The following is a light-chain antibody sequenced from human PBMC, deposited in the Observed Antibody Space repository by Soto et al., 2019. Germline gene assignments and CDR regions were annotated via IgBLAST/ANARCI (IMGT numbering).Light chain of an antibody. CDR3: QQHNNWPPWT. J-gene: IGKJ1*01. CDR1: QSVSSN. Sequence: EIVMTQYPATLSVSPGERATLSCRASQSVSSNLAWYQQKPGQAPRLLMYGASTRATGIPDRFSGSGSGTEFTLTISSLQSEDFAVYYCQQHNNWPPWTFGQGTKVELK. CDR2: GAS. V-gene: IGKV3-15*01.